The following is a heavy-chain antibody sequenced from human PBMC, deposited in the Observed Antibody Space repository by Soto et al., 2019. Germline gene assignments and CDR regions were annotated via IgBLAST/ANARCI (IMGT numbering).Heavy chain of an antibody. J-gene: IGHJ5*02. D-gene: IGHD2-15*01. Sequence: VGSLRLSCSFSVFTFFDAYMSLILQAPGKWLEWLSYISPGSRYPAYADSVKGRFTISRDNAKRSLYLQMMSLTAEDTAIYYCVRGGGRGLFEPWGQGTMVNVSS. V-gene: IGHV3-11*06. CDR2: ISPGSRYP. CDR3: VRGGGRGLFEP. CDR1: VFTFFDAY.